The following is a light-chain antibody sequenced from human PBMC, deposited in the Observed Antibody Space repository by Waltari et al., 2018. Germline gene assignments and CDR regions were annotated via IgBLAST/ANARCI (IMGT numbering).Light chain of an antibody. V-gene: IGKV1D-13*01. CDR1: PDLASP. CDR2: VAS. J-gene: IGKJ3*01. Sequence: AIQLTQSPSSLSASVGHRIPITCRASPDLASPLALYVQKPGKTPQPPLLVASPLESGVPSRFSGSGSGTDFTLSISGLQPEDFATYYCQQFINYPLTFGPGTTVDIK. CDR3: QQFINYPLT.